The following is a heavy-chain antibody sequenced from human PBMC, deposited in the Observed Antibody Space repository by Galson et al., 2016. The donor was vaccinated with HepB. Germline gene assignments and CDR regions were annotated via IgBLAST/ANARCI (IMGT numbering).Heavy chain of an antibody. V-gene: IGHV3-11*01. D-gene: IGHD5-12*01. CDR2: ISSSRSGM. Sequence: SLRLSCAASGFNFRDFYMMWIRQAPGKRLEWVSYISSSRSGMDYADSVRGRFTVSRDNGRNSLFLHMNNLRAEDTAIYYCARDLRSGYDSGIDHWGQGTLVTVSS. J-gene: IGHJ4*02. CDR1: GFNFRDFY. CDR3: ARDLRSGYDSGIDH.